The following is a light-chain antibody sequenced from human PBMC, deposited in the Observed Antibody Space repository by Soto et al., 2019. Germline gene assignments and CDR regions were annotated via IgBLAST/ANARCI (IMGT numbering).Light chain of an antibody. CDR3: SSYTSSSASVV. Sequence: HSALTQPASVSGSPGQSITISCTGTSSDVGGYNYVSWYQQHPGKAPKLMIYDVSNRPSGVSNRFSGSKSGNTASLTISGLQAEDEADYYCSSYTSSSASVVFGGGTKLT. CDR2: DVS. CDR1: SSDVGGYNY. V-gene: IGLV2-14*01. J-gene: IGLJ2*01.